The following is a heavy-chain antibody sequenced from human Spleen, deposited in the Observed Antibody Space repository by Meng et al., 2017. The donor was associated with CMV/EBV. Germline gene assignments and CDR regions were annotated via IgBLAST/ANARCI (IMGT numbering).Heavy chain of an antibody. CDR1: SYS. J-gene: IGHJ5*02. CDR3: ARVRTIFGVVETWGSAWFDP. Sequence: SYSMNWVRQAPGKGLEWVSSISSSSSYIYYADSVKGRFTISRDNAKNSLYLQMNSLRAEDTAVYYCARVRTIFGVVETWGSAWFDPWGQGTLVTVSS. V-gene: IGHV3-21*01. D-gene: IGHD3-3*01. CDR2: ISSSSSYI.